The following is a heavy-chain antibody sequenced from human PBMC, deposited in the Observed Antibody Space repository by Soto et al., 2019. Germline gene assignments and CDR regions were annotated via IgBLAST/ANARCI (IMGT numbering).Heavy chain of an antibody. CDR3: ARISSQDGVTPGGFCY. CDR1: GFTFSSYS. CDR2: ISSSSSYI. D-gene: IGHD3-10*01. J-gene: IGHJ4*02. Sequence: EVQLVESGGGLVKPGGSLRLSCAASGFTFSSYSMNWVRQAPGKGLEWVSSISSSSSYIYYADSVKGRFTISRDNAKNSLYLQMNSLRAEDTAVYYCARISSQDGVTPGGFCYWGQGTLVTVSS. V-gene: IGHV3-21*01.